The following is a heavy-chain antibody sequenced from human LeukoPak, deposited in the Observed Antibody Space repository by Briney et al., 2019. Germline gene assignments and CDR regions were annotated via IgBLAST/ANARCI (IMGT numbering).Heavy chain of an antibody. J-gene: IGHJ4*02. CDR1: GFTFSSYA. D-gene: IGHD2-2*01. V-gene: IGHV3-48*02. CDR3: ARDWLGYCSSTSCYAYYFDY. CDR2: ISSSSSTI. Sequence: GGSLRLFCAASGFTFSSYAMQWVRQAPGKGLEWVSYISSSSSTIYYADSVKGRFTISRDNAKNSLYLQMNSLRDEDTAVYYCARDWLGYCSSTSCYAYYFDYWGQGTLVTVSS.